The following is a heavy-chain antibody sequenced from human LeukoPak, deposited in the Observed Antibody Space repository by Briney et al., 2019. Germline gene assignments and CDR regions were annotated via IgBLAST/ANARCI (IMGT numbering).Heavy chain of an antibody. CDR2: FDPEDGET. Sequence: ASVKVSCKVSGYTLTELSMHWVRQAPGKGLEWMGGFDPEDGETIHAQKFQGRVTMTEDTSTDTAYMELSSLRSEDTAVYYCATGPIASYSSSWYGMDVWGQGTTVTVSS. CDR3: ATGPIASYSSSWYGMDV. V-gene: IGHV1-24*01. D-gene: IGHD6-13*01. CDR1: GYTLTELS. J-gene: IGHJ6*02.